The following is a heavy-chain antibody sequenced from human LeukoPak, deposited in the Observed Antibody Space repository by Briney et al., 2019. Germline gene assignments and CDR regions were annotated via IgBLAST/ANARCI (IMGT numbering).Heavy chain of an antibody. CDR2: FDPEDGET. D-gene: IGHD3-16*02. Sequence: ASVKVSCKVSGYTLTELSMHWVRQAPGKGLEWMGGFDPEDGETIYAQKFQGRVTMTEDTSTDTAYMELSSLRSEDTAVYYCAIGKLGELSFLFDYWGQGTLVTVSS. J-gene: IGHJ4*02. V-gene: IGHV1-24*01. CDR3: AIGKLGELSFLFDY. CDR1: GYTLTELS.